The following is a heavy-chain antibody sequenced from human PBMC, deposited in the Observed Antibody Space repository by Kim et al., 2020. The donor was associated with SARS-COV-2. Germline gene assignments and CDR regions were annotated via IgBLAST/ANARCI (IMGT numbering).Heavy chain of an antibody. D-gene: IGHD1-26*01. V-gene: IGHV3-9*01. CDR3: AKDMGGGAAVYYYYGMDV. Sequence: GGSLRLSCAASGFTFDDYAMHWVRQAPGKGLEWVSGISWNSGSIGYADSVKGRFTISRDNAKNSLYLQMNSLRAEDTALYYCAKDMGGGAAVYYYYGMDVWGQGTTVTVSS. J-gene: IGHJ6*02. CDR1: GFTFDDYA. CDR2: ISWNSGSI.